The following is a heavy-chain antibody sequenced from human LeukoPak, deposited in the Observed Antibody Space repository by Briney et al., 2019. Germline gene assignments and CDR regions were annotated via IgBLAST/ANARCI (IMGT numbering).Heavy chain of an antibody. Sequence: TGGSLRLSCAASGFTVSSNYMSWVRQAPGKGLEWVSVIYSGGSTYYADSVKGRFTISRDNSKNTLYLRMNSLRAEDTAVYYCARVGESEAVAGPTNHYYYYGMDVWGQGTTVTVSS. D-gene: IGHD6-19*01. CDR3: ARVGESEAVAGPTNHYYYYGMDV. J-gene: IGHJ6*02. V-gene: IGHV3-66*01. CDR1: GFTVSSNY. CDR2: IYSGGST.